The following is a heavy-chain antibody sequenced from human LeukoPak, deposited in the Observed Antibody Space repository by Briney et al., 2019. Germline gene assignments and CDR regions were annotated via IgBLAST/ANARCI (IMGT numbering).Heavy chain of an antibody. V-gene: IGHV1-18*01. CDR1: GYTFTSYG. D-gene: IGHD1-26*01. CDR3: ARGGLIVGATPTHDAFDI. CDR2: ISAYNGNT. Sequence: ASVKVSCKASGYTFTSYGISWVRQAPGQGLEWMGWISAYNGNTNYAQKLQGRVTMTTDTSTSTAYMELRSLRSDDTAVYYCARGGLIVGATPTHDAFDIWGQGTMVTVSS. J-gene: IGHJ3*02.